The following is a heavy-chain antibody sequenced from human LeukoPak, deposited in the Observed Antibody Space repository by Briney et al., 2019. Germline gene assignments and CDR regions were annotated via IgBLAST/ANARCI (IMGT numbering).Heavy chain of an antibody. Sequence: SETLSLTCTVSGGSISSSSYYWTWIRQPPGKGLEWIGSIYNSGGTNYNPSLTRRVTMSIDTSKDQFSLQLTSVTAADTAVYYCARWYGITLFPGRPHDNNWFDPWGQGTLVTVSS. D-gene: IGHD3-10*01. J-gene: IGHJ5*02. CDR3: ARWYGITLFPGRPHDNNWFDP. CDR1: GGSISSSSYY. CDR2: IYNSGGT. V-gene: IGHV4-61*01.